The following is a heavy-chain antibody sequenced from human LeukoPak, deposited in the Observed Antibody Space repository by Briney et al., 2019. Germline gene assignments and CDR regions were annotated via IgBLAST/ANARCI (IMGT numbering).Heavy chain of an antibody. CDR3: AKRPGPRLGGSYYDY. V-gene: IGHV3-23*01. CDR2: ISDTGNT. D-gene: IGHD1-26*01. Sequence: GGSLRLSCAASGFTLSSYAMSWVRQAPGKGLEWVSAISDTGNTYHADSVKGRFTISRDNSKNTLYLQMNSLRAEDTAVYYCAKRPGPRLGGSYYDYWGQGTLVTVSS. J-gene: IGHJ4*02. CDR1: GFTLSSYA.